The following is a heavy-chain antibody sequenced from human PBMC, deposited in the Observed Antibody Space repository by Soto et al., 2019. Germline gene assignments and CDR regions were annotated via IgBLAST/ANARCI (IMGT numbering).Heavy chain of an antibody. D-gene: IGHD3-3*01. V-gene: IGHV1-8*01. CDR1: GYTFTSYD. CDR2: MNPNSGNT. Sequence: ASVKVSCKASGYTFTSYDINWVRQATGQGLEWMGWMNPNSGNTGYAQKFQGRVTMTRNTSISTAYMELSSLRSEDTAVYYCARRAPYYDFWSGYYPTYYYYYYMDVWGKGTTVTVSS. CDR3: ARRAPYYDFWSGYYPTYYYYYYMDV. J-gene: IGHJ6*03.